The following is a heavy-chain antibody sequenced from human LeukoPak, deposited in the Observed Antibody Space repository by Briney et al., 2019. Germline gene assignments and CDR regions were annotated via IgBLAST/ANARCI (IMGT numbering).Heavy chain of an antibody. CDR1: GGSISNYY. CDR2: IYYSGST. D-gene: IGHD5-12*01. J-gene: IGHJ4*02. Sequence: SETLSLTCTVSGGSISNYYWNWLRQPPGKELEWIGYIYYSGSTKYNPSLKSRVTMSLDTSKKQFSLRLTSVTAADTAVYYCARGFDSKSTYFDYWGLGTLVTVSS. V-gene: IGHV4-59*01. CDR3: ARGFDSKSTYFDY.